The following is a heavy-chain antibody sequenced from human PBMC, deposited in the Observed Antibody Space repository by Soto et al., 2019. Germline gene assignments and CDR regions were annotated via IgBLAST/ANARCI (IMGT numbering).Heavy chain of an antibody. J-gene: IGHJ3*02. CDR1: GFTFSTYS. CDR3: ARDLQAGAFDI. V-gene: IGHV3-21*01. Sequence: EVQLVESGGGLVKPGGSLRLSCAASGFTFSTYSMNWVRQAPGKGLEWVSSVSSTSRHISYADSLKGRFTISRDNAQNSLYLQMNSLRAEDTAVYYCARDLQAGAFDIWGQGTMVTVSS. CDR2: VSSTSRHI.